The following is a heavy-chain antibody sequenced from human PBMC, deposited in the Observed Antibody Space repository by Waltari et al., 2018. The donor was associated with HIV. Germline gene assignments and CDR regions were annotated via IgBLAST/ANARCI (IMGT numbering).Heavy chain of an antibody. CDR1: GFTFRNFG. Sequence: QVQLVQSGGGMVQPGRSLRLSCAASGFTFRNFGMHWVRQAPGKGLEWVAVMSHHGRSDHYADSVKGRFTISRDNSKDTLFLEMDNVRPEDTSLYFCAKDRSDFWTGFLDHWGQGALVTVTS. CDR3: AKDRSDFWTGFLDH. D-gene: IGHD3-3*01. V-gene: IGHV3-30*18. CDR2: MSHHGRSD. J-gene: IGHJ4*02.